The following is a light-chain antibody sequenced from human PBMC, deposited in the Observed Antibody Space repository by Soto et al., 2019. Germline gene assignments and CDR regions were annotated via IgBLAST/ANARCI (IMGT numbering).Light chain of an antibody. CDR3: FSYTSSGTYV. J-gene: IGLJ1*01. Sequence: ARTQPSSVSGSPGQSISISCTVTSSDVGNYKYVSWYQQHPGKAPKLMIYEVSNRPSGVSNRFSGSKSGNTASLTISGLQAEDETDYYCFSYTSSGTYVFGTGTKVTVL. CDR1: SSDVGNYKY. CDR2: EVS. V-gene: IGLV2-14*01.